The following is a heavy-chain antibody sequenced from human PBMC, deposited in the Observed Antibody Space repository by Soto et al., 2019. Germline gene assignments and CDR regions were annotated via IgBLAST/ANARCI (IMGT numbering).Heavy chain of an antibody. V-gene: IGHV4-31*03. Sequence: SETLSLTCSVSGGSISSVGHYWTWIRQQPGKGLEWIGYIYYSGSTDDNPSLKSRVTISVDRSKNQFSLNLSSVTAADTAIYYCARESGGYDSSTRYGLDVWGQGTTVT. D-gene: IGHD6-25*01. J-gene: IGHJ6*02. CDR3: ARESGGYDSSTRYGLDV. CDR2: IYYSGST. CDR1: GGSISSVGHY.